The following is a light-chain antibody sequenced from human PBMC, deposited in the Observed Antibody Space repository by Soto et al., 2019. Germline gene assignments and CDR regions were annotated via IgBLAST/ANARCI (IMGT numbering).Light chain of an antibody. CDR1: QSISSC. J-gene: IGKJ2*01. V-gene: IGKV1-39*01. CDR2: AAS. CDR3: QQNYSPPYT. Sequence: DIHLTQSPSSLSASVGDRVTITCRASQSISSCLSWYQQKTGTAPKLLIYAASTLQSGVPSRFSGSGAGTAFTRTISSLQPEDFATYYCQQNYSPPYTFGQGTKLESK.